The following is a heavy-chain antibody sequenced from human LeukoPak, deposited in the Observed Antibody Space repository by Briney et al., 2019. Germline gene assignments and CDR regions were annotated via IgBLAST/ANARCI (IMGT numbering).Heavy chain of an antibody. J-gene: IGHJ4*02. CDR1: GGSFSGYY. D-gene: IGHD5-24*01. Sequence: PSETLSLTCAVYGGSFSGYYWGWIRQPPGKGLEWIGSIYYSGSTYYNPSLKSRVTISVDTSKNQLSLKLRSVTAADTAAYYRARQSRDGYNYDYWGQGTLVTVSS. V-gene: IGHV4-39*01. CDR3: ARQSRDGYNYDY. CDR2: IYYSGST.